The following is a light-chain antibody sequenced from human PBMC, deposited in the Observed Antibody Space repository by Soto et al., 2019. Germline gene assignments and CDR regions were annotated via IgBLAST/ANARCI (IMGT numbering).Light chain of an antibody. J-gene: IGKJ2*01. Sequence: AIRMTQSPSSFSASTGDRVTITCRASQGISSYLAWYQQKPGKAPKLLIYAASNLQSGVPSRFSGSGSGTDFTLTISSLQPEDFATYFCQQSQNIPYTFGQGTKLEIK. CDR1: QGISSY. CDR2: AAS. CDR3: QQSQNIPYT. V-gene: IGKV1-8*01.